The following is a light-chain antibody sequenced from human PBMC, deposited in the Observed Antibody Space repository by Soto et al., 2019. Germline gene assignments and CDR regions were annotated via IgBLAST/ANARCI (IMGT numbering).Light chain of an antibody. Sequence: EIVLTQSPATLSLSPGERATLSRRASQSVSSYLAWYQQKPGQAPRLLIYDASNRATGIPARFSGSGSGTDSTLTISSLEPEDFAVYYCQQRSNWLLTFGGGTKVEIK. CDR2: DAS. V-gene: IGKV3-11*01. CDR3: QQRSNWLLT. J-gene: IGKJ4*01. CDR1: QSVSSY.